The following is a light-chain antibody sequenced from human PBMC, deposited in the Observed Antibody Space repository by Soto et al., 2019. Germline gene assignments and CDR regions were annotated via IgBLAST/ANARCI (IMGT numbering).Light chain of an antibody. CDR3: QXYNNWLPWT. Sequence: EIVMTQSPATLSVSPGERATLSCRASQSVSSNLAWYQQKPGQAPRLLIYGASTRATGIPARFSGSGSGTEFTLTISSLQSEDFAVXXCQXYNNWLPWTFGQGTKVEIK. V-gene: IGKV3-15*01. CDR2: GAS. J-gene: IGKJ1*01. CDR1: QSVSSN.